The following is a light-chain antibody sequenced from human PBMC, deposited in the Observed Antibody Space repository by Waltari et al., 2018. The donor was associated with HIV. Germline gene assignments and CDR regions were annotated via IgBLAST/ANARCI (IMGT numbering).Light chain of an antibody. CDR2: EVF. Sequence: SALTQPASVSGSPGQSITLSCNGSAPDIGAYDLVSWYQQFPDKAPKLIIYEVFKRPSGISERFSASKSGNAASLTISGLQSEDEADYYCCSYAGETTFYVFGTGT. V-gene: IGLV2-23*02. J-gene: IGLJ1*01. CDR1: APDIGAYDL. CDR3: CSYAGETTFYV.